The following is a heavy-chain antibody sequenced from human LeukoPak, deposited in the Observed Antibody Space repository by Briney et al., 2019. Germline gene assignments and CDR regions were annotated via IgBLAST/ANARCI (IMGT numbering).Heavy chain of an antibody. V-gene: IGHV4-34*01. CDR1: GGSFSGYY. Sequence: PSETLSLTCAVYGGSFSGYYWSWLRQPPGKGLEWIGEINHSGSTNYNPSLKSRVTISVDTSKNQFSLKLSSVTAADTAVYYCARSSSGYYYYYYYYMDVWGKGTTVTVSS. D-gene: IGHD3-22*01. CDR3: ARSSSGYYYYYYYYMDV. CDR2: INHSGST. J-gene: IGHJ6*03.